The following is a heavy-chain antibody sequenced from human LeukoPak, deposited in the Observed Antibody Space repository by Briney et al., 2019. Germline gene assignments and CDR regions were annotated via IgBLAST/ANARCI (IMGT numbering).Heavy chain of an antibody. D-gene: IGHD6-13*01. CDR2: INHSGST. Sequence: PSETLSLTCAVYGGSFSGYYWSWIRQPPGKGLEWIGEINHSGSTNYNPSLKSRVTISVDTSKNQFSLKLSSVTAADTAVYYCARDQYSSSRGYFDYWGQGTLVTVSS. V-gene: IGHV4-34*01. J-gene: IGHJ4*02. CDR3: ARDQYSSSRGYFDY. CDR1: GGSFSGYY.